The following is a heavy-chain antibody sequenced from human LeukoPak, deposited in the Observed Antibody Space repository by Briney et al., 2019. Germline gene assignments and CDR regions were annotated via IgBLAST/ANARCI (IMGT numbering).Heavy chain of an antibody. Sequence: SGTLSLTCAVSGGSISSGGYSWSWIRQPPGKGLEWIGYIYHSGSTYYNPSLKSRVTISVDRSKNQFSLKLSSVTAADTAVYYCASLYSSSWYHAFDIWGQGTMVTVSS. J-gene: IGHJ3*02. V-gene: IGHV4-30-2*01. D-gene: IGHD6-13*01. CDR1: GGSISSGGYS. CDR2: IYHSGST. CDR3: ASLYSSSWYHAFDI.